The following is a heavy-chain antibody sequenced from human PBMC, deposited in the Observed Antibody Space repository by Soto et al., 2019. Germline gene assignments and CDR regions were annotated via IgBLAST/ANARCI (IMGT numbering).Heavy chain of an antibody. D-gene: IGHD3-9*01. CDR3: AGMNILTGYYPYYYYGMDV. CDR2: IYHSGST. V-gene: IGHV4-4*02. J-gene: IGHJ6*02. Sequence: QVQLQESGAGQVKPSGTLSLTCAVSGGSISSSNWWSWVRQRPGKGLEWIGEIYHSGSTNYNPCLQSRVTISVDKSKNQFSLKLSSVTAADTAVYYCAGMNILTGYYPYYYYGMDVWGQGTTVTVSS. CDR1: GGSISSSNW.